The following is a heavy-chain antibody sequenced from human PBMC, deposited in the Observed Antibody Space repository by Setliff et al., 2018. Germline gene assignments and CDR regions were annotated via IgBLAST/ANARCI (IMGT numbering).Heavy chain of an antibody. V-gene: IGHV3-7*01. Sequence: GGSLRLSCEVSGFDFTTNWMTWVRQAPGKGLEWVANIKQDGSEKYYLGAVKGRFTISRDNAKNTLYLQMNSLRAEDTAVYYCARDQALDTMIVVVISTGFDYWGQGTLVTVSS. CDR3: ARDQALDTMIVVVISTGFDY. J-gene: IGHJ4*02. CDR1: GFDFTTNW. D-gene: IGHD3-22*01. CDR2: IKQDGSEK.